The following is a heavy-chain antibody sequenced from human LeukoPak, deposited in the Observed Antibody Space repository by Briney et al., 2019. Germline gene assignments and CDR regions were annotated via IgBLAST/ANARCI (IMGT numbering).Heavy chain of an antibody. CDR1: GFTFSTYA. J-gene: IGHJ4*02. Sequence: PGGSLRLSCAASGFTFSTYAMSWVRQALGKGLEWVPAISSNGDSTYYADSVKGRFTISRDNSKNTLYLQMNSLTAEDMAVYYCATHYDSSGHYLYFDYWGQGTLATVSS. CDR3: ATHYDSSGHYLYFDY. V-gene: IGHV3-23*01. D-gene: IGHD3-22*01. CDR2: ISSNGDST.